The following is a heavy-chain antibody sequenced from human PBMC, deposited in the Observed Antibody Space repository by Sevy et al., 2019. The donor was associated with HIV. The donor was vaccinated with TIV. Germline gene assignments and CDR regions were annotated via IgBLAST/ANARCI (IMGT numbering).Heavy chain of an antibody. V-gene: IGHV3-33*06. J-gene: IGHJ6*03. CDR3: AKDWREGVNWEDYYYYYYMDV. Sequence: GGSLRLSCAASGFTFSSYGMHWVRQAPGKGLEWVAVIWYDGSNKYYADSVKGRFTISRDNSKNTLYLQMNSLRAEDTAVYYCAKDWREGVNWEDYYYYYYMDVWGKGTTVTVSS. CDR1: GFTFSSYG. CDR2: IWYDGSNK. D-gene: IGHD7-27*01.